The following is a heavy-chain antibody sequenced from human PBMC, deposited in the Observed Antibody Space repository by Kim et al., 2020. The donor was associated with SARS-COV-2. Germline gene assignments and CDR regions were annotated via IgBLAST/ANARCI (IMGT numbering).Heavy chain of an antibody. V-gene: IGHV3-9*01. CDR3: AKDMWDASTSYYYASAFDI. Sequence: GRFTISRDNAKNSLYLQMNSLRAEDTALYYCAKDMWDASTSYYYASAFDIWGQGTMVIVSS. J-gene: IGHJ3*02. D-gene: IGHD3-22*01.